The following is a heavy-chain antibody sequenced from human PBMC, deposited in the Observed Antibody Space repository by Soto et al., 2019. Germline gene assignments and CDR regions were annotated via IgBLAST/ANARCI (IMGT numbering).Heavy chain of an antibody. CDR3: ARDYDSSGYPRWYFDL. D-gene: IGHD3-22*01. V-gene: IGHV3-33*01. CDR1: GFTFSSYG. J-gene: IGHJ2*01. Sequence: QVQRVESWGGVDQPGRSLRLSCAASGFTFSSYGMHWVRQAPGKGLEWVAVIWYDGSNKYYADSVKGRFTISRDNSKNTLYLQMNSLRAEDTAVYYCARDYDSSGYPRWYFDLWGRGTLVTVSS. CDR2: IWYDGSNK.